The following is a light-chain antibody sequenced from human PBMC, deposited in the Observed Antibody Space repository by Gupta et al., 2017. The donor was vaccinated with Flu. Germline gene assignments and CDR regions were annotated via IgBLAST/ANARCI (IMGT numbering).Light chain of an antibody. Sequence: ENVLTQSPGTLSLSPGERATLSCRASQSVSSSYLAWYQQKPGQDPRLLIYGASSRATGIPDRFSGSGSGTDFTLTISRLEPEDFAVYYCQQHGSSPWTFGQGTKVEIK. CDR1: QSVSSSY. CDR3: QQHGSSPWT. CDR2: GAS. V-gene: IGKV3-20*01. J-gene: IGKJ1*01.